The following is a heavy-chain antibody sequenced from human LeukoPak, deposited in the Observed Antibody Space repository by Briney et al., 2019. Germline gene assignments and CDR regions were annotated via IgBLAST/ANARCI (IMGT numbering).Heavy chain of an antibody. CDR2: FDPEDGET. Sequence: ASVKVSCKASGYTFTGYYMHWVRQAPGKGLEWMGGFDPEDGETIYAQKFQGRVTMTEDTSTDTAYMELSSLRSEDTAVYYCATDRRYGGNSGYYYYMDVWGKGTTVTVSS. V-gene: IGHV1-24*01. J-gene: IGHJ6*03. CDR3: ATDRRYGGNSGYYYYMDV. CDR1: GYTFTGYY. D-gene: IGHD4-23*01.